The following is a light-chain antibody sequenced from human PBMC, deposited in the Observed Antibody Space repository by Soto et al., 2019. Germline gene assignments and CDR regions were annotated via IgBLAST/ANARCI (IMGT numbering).Light chain of an antibody. V-gene: IGKV3-20*01. CDR2: GAS. J-gene: IGKJ1*01. CDR3: RQSATSPRT. Sequence: IVLTQSPGTLSLSPGERATLSCRASQTVGHNDLDWYQQKPGQAPRLLIYGASSRATVIPDRFSGSGSGTDFTITISRLEPEDFAVYYCRQSATSPRTFGQGTKVAIK. CDR1: QTVGHND.